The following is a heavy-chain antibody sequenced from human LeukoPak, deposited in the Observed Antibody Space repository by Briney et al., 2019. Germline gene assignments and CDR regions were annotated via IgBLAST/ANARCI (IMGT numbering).Heavy chain of an antibody. Sequence: SETLSLTCTVSGGSLSSSDRSYWGWIRQPPGKGLEWIGSVYYSGSTYYNPSLTSRVTTSVDTSTNQFSLKLSSVTAADTAVYYCVRHLKYYYYYMDVWGKGTTVTVSS. V-gene: IGHV4-39*01. J-gene: IGHJ6*03. CDR3: VRHLKYYYYYMDV. CDR2: VYYSGST. CDR1: GGSLSSSDRSY.